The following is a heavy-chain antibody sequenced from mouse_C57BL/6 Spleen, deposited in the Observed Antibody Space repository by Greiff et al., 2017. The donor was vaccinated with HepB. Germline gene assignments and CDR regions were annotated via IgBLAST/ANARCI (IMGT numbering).Heavy chain of an antibody. CDR3: ARWDYGSSYAMDY. CDR2: TYPRDGST. Sequence: QVQLQQSGPELVKPGASVKLSCKASGYTFTSYDINWVKQRPGQGLEWIGWTYPRDGSTKYNEKFKGKATLTVDTSSSTAYMELHSLTSEDFAVYVCARWDYGSSYAMDYWGQGTSVTVSA. D-gene: IGHD1-1*01. J-gene: IGHJ4*01. V-gene: IGHV1-85*01. CDR1: GYTFTSYD.